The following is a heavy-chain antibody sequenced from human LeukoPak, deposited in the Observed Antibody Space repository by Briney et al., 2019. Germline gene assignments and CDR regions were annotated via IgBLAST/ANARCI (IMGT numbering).Heavy chain of an antibody. CDR3: ARDGYSGYDFGLGV. Sequence: GGSLRLSWAASGFTFTDFYMSWIRQAPGKGLEWVSYIISSGSTIYYADSVKGRFTIPRDNAKNSLYLQMNSLRAEDTAVYCCARDGYSGYDFGLGVWGKGTTVTVSS. CDR1: GFTFTDFY. CDR2: IISSGSTI. J-gene: IGHJ6*04. D-gene: IGHD5-12*01. V-gene: IGHV3-11*04.